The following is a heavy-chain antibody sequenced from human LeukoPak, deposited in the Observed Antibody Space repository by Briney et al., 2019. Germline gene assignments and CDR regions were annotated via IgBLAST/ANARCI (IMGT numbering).Heavy chain of an antibody. V-gene: IGHV4-34*01. D-gene: IGHD4-23*01. CDR2: INHSGST. CDR1: VGSFSGYY. J-gene: IGHJ4*02. Sequence: PSETLSLTCAVYVGSFSGYYWTWIRQPPGKGLEWIGEINHSGSTNYNPSPMSRVTISVDTSKNQFSLKLSSVTAADTAMYYCARTTVVTSNFDFWGQGTLVTVSS. CDR3: ARTTVVTSNFDF.